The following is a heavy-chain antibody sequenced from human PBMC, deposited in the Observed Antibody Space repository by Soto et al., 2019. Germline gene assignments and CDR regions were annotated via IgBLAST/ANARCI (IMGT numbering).Heavy chain of an antibody. Sequence: EVQLVESGGGLVQPGGSPKLSCAASGFTFSGSAMHWVRQASGKGLEWVGRIRSKANSYATAYAASVKGRFTISRDDSKTTAYLQMNSLKTEDKAVYYCTRHPTGVELGYYGMDVWGQGTTVTVSS. V-gene: IGHV3-73*02. CDR1: GFTFSGSA. CDR2: IRSKANSYAT. J-gene: IGHJ6*02. D-gene: IGHD1-7*01. CDR3: TRHPTGVELGYYGMDV.